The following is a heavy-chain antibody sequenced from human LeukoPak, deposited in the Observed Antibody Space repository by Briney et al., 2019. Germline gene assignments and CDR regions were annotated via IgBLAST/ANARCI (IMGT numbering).Heavy chain of an antibody. J-gene: IGHJ2*01. D-gene: IGHD3-22*01. V-gene: IGHV4-59*01. CDR1: GGSIRSYY. Sequence: SETLSLTCTVSGGSIRSYYWSWIRQPPGKGLEWIGYIYYSGSTNYNPSLKSRVTISVDTSKNQFSLKLSSVTAADTAVYYCARVPGYYDSSGYGPIWYFDLWGRGTLVTVSS. CDR3: ARVPGYYDSSGYGPIWYFDL. CDR2: IYYSGST.